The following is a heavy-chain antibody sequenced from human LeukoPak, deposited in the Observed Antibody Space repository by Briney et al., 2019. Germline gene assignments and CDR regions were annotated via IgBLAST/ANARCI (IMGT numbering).Heavy chain of an antibody. D-gene: IGHD3-10*01. Sequence: GGSLRLSCAASGFTFSSYAMSWVRQAPGKGLEGVSAISGSGGSTYYADSVKGRFTISRDNSKNTLYLQMNSLRAEDTAVYYCAKGTRITMVRGVFDYWGQGTLVTVSS. CDR2: ISGSGGST. J-gene: IGHJ4*02. CDR1: GFTFSSYA. V-gene: IGHV3-23*01. CDR3: AKGTRITMVRGVFDY.